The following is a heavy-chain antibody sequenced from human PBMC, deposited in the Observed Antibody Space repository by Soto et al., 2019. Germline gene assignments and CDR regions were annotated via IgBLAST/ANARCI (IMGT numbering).Heavy chain of an antibody. V-gene: IGHV4-59*01. J-gene: IGHJ6*02. CDR3: ARVVPSYDFWSGPNYGMDV. D-gene: IGHD3-3*01. Sequence: SETLSLTCTVSGGSISSYYWSWIRQPPGKGLEWIGYIYYSGSTNYNPSLKSRATISVDTSKNQFSLKLSSVTAADTAVYYCARVVPSYDFWSGPNYGMDVWGHGTTVTVSS. CDR2: IYYSGST. CDR1: GGSISSYY.